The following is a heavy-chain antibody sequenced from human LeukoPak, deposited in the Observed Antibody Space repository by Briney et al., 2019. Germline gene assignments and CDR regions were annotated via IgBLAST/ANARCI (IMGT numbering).Heavy chain of an antibody. V-gene: IGHV3-74*01. CDR2: ICPDGTVT. D-gene: IGHD6-19*01. CDR3: ARVSSGWYSY. Sequence: PGGSLRLSCAASGFTFSTHCMHWVRQAPGKGPMWVSRICPDGTVTNYADSVKARFIISRDNARNTVYLQMNSLRAEDTAVYYCARVSSGWYSYWGQGTLVTVSS. J-gene: IGHJ4*02. CDR1: GFTFSTHC.